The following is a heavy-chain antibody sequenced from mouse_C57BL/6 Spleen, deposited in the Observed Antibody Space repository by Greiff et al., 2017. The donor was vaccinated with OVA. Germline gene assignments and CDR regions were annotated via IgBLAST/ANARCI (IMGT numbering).Heavy chain of an antibody. V-gene: IGHV14-2*01. D-gene: IGHD4-1*01. CDR2: IDPEDGET. CDR1: GYTFTSYW. Sequence: VQLQQPGAELVKPGASVKVSCKASGYTFTSYWMHWVKQRTEQGLEWIGRIDPEDGETKYAPKFQGKATITADTSSNTAYLQLSSLTSEDTAVYYCASTNWLYAMDYWGQGTSVTVSS. J-gene: IGHJ4*01. CDR3: ASTNWLYAMDY.